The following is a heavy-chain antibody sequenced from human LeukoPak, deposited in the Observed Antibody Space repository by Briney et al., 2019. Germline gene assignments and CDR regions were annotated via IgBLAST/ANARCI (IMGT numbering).Heavy chain of an antibody. CDR2: IYYSGST. CDR1: GGSISSNY. Sequence: KPSETLSLTCTVSGGSISSNYWNWIRQPPGKGLEWIAYIYYSGSTNHNPSLKSRVTISVDTSKNQRSLKLSSVTAADTAVYYCARDLSSSSSMDVWGKGTTVTVSS. J-gene: IGHJ6*04. CDR3: ARDLSSSSSMDV. D-gene: IGHD6-6*01. V-gene: IGHV4-59*01.